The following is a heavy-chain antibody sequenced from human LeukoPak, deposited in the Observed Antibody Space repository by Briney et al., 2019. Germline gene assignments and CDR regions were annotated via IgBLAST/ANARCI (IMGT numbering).Heavy chain of an antibody. J-gene: IGHJ4*02. D-gene: IGHD2-15*01. CDR2: INNNGGST. CDR3: VRGLGYCTGGTCYALDY. V-gene: IGHV3-64D*06. Sequence: PGGSLRLSSSASGFTFSTYAMHWVRLAPGKGLEYVSAINNNGGSTYYADSVKGRFTISRDNSKSTLYLQMSSLRAEDTAVYYCVRGLGYCTGGTCYALDYWGQGTLVTVSS. CDR1: GFTFSTYA.